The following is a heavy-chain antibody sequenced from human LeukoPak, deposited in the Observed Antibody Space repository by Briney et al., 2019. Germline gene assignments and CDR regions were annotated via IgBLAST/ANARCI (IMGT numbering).Heavy chain of an antibody. CDR1: GLSFSDHW. CDR2: IYNDGRTT. D-gene: IGHD3-16*01. V-gene: IGHV3-74*01. J-gene: IGHJ4*02. CDR3: TRESGTSRFFDF. Sequence: GGSLRLSCAASGLSFSDHWIHWVRQAPGQSLVWVSRIYNDGRTTDYADSVKGRFTISRDNAKNTLYLQMNSLRAEDTAVYYCTRESGTSRFFDFCGQGTPVTVSS.